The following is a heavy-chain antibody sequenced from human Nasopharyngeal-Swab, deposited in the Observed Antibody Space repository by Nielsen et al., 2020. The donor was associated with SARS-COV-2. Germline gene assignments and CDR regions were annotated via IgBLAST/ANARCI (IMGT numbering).Heavy chain of an antibody. Sequence: MRQMPGKGLEWVGRIGDKDHNYATTYGASVQGRFTISRDDSKNTAFLQMDSLKTEDTALYYCTTDFYFDYWGQGTLVTVSS. J-gene: IGHJ4*02. CDR2: IGDKDHNYAT. CDR3: TTDFYFDY. V-gene: IGHV3-73*01.